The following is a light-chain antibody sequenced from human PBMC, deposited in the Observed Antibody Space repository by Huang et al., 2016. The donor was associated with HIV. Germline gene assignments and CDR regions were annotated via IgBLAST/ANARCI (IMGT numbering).Light chain of an antibody. CDR3: QHYNNWPYT. Sequence: EIVMTQSPATLSVSPGERATLSCRASQSVSSNLAWYQQTRGQAPRLLIYGASTRATGIPARFSGSGSETEFTLTISSLQSEDFAVYYCQHYNNWPYTFGQGTKLEIK. CDR1: QSVSSN. CDR2: GAS. V-gene: IGKV3-15*01. J-gene: IGKJ2*01.